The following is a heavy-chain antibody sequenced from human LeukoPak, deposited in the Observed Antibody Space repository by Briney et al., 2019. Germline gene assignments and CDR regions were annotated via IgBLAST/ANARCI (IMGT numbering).Heavy chain of an antibody. CDR1: GGSISSYY. CDR2: IYHSGST. CDR3: ARDLRYSGSYYPEAAFDY. J-gene: IGHJ4*02. D-gene: IGHD1-26*01. V-gene: IGHV4-59*01. Sequence: SETLSLTCTVSGGSISSYYWSWIRQPPGKGLEWIGYIYHSGSTNYNPSLKSRVTISVDTSKNQFSLKLSSVTAADTAVYYCARDLRYSGSYYPEAAFDYWGQGTLVTVSS.